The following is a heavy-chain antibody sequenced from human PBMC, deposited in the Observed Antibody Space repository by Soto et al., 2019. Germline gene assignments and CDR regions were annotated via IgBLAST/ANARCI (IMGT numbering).Heavy chain of an antibody. CDR3: ARARVAAYYYYYGMDV. Sequence: QVQLQESGPGLVKPSETLSLTCTVSGGSISSYYWSWIRQPPGKGLEWIGYIYYSGSTNYNPSLKSRVTTSVDTSKNQYTLTLSSVTAADTAVYYCARARVAAYYYYYGMDVWGQGTTVTVSS. CDR1: GGSISSYY. J-gene: IGHJ6*02. D-gene: IGHD6-13*01. V-gene: IGHV4-59*01. CDR2: IYYSGST.